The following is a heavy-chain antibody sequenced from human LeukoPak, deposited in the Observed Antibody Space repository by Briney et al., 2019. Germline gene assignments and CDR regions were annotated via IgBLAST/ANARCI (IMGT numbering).Heavy chain of an antibody. Sequence: ASVKVSCKASGYTFTGYYMHWVRQAPGQGLEWMGWINTNSGGTNYAQKFQGRVTMTRHTSISTAYMELSRRRSDDTAVYYRASGNRYCSSTSCPNYYYYGTDVWREGSTVTASS. D-gene: IGHD2-2*01. V-gene: IGHV1-2*02. CDR1: GYTFTGYY. CDR2: INTNSGGT. J-gene: IGHJ6*01. CDR3: ASGNRYCSSTSCPNYYYYGTDV.